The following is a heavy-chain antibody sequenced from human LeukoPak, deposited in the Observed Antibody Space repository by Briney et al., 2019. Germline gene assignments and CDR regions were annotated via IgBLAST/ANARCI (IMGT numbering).Heavy chain of an antibody. CDR3: ARDYFYSSSWYGDY. V-gene: IGHV1-18*01. Sequence: ASVKVSCKASGGTFSSYAISWVRQAPGQGLEWMGWISAYNGNTNYAQKLQGRVTMTTDTSTSTAYMELRSLRSDDTAVYYCARDYFYSSSWYGDYWGQGTLVTVSS. J-gene: IGHJ4*02. CDR2: ISAYNGNT. CDR1: GGTFSSYA. D-gene: IGHD6-13*01.